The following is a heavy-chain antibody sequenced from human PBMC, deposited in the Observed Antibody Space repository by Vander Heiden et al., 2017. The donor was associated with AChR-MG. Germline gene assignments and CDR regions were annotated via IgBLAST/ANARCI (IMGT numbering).Heavy chain of an antibody. Sequence: VQLQEPGPGLVKPRQTPSLPCPSPVRPIRRSRYYWGWSRQPPGKGLEWIGRIYTSGSSNYNPSLKSRVTISVDTSKNQFSLKLSSMTAADTAVYYCARMPRATIYYYYGMDVWGQGTTVTVSS. CDR3: ARMPRATIYYYYGMDV. V-gene: IGHV4-61*02. J-gene: IGHJ6*02. CDR1: VRPIRRSRYY. CDR2: IYTSGSS. D-gene: IGHD5-12*01.